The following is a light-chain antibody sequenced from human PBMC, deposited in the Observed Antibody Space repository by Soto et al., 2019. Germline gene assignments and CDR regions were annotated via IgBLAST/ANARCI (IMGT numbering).Light chain of an antibody. CDR2: EVS. Sequence: QSALTQPASVSGSPGQSITISCTGSSSDVGGYHYVSWYQQYPGEAPKLVISEVSNRPSGVPDRFFGSKSGTSASLAITGLQAEDEADYYCQSYDRSLSGSVFGGGTKLTVL. V-gene: IGLV2-14*01. CDR3: QSYDRSLSGSV. CDR1: SSDVGGYHY. J-gene: IGLJ3*02.